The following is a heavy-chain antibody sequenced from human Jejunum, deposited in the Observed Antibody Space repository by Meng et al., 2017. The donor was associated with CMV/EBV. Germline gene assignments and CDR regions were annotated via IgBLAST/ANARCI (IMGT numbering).Heavy chain of an antibody. CDR1: FTFSSDG. CDR3: AQLAMTNWGWVTDAFDI. V-gene: IGHV3-30*18. Sequence: FTFSSDGMHWVRQAPGKGLEWVAVISYDGSNKYYADSVKGRFTISRDNSKNTLYLQMNSLRAEDTAVYYCAQLAMTNWGWVTDAFDIWGQGTMVTVSS. D-gene: IGHD7-27*01. J-gene: IGHJ3*02. CDR2: ISYDGSNK.